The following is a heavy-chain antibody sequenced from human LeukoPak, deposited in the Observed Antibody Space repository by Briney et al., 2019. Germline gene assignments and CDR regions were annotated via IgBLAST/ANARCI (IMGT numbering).Heavy chain of an antibody. V-gene: IGHV4-34*01. CDR2: INHSGST. J-gene: IGHJ3*01. Sequence: KSSETLSLTCAVYGGPLTGYYWNWIRQPPRKGLEWIGEINHSGSTDCIRSLKSRVTISVDTSKNQFSLKLSSGTAADTAVYYCAKSRTYYDSSKGAFDVWGQGTTVTVSS. CDR3: AKSRTYYDSSKGAFDV. CDR1: GGPLTGYY. D-gene: IGHD3-22*01.